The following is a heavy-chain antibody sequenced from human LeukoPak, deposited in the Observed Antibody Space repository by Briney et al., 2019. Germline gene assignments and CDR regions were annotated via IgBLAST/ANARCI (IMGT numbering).Heavy chain of an antibody. CDR1: GVSFSGYY. J-gene: IGHJ5*02. Sequence: SETLSLTCAVYGVSFSGYYWSWIRQPPGKGLEWIGEINHSGSTNYNPSLKSRVTISVDTSKNQFSLKLSSVTAADTAVYYCAREGGDYDFVVGRSDNWFDPWGQGTLVTVSS. CDR3: AREGGDYDFVVGRSDNWFDP. D-gene: IGHD3-3*01. V-gene: IGHV4-34*01. CDR2: INHSGST.